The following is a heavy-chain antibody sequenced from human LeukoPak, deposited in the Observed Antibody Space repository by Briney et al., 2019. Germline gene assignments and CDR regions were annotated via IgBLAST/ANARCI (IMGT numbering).Heavy chain of an antibody. CDR3: ARADVDTTIWYYFDY. Sequence: SDTLSLTCTVSGGSVSSFYWSWLRHPPGKGLEWIGYIYYSGSPNYNPSLKSRVTISIDTSKNQFSLKLSSVTPADTAVYYCARADVDTTIWYYFDYWGQGTLVTVSS. CDR1: GGSVSSFY. CDR2: IYYSGSP. V-gene: IGHV4-59*02. D-gene: IGHD5-18*01. J-gene: IGHJ4*02.